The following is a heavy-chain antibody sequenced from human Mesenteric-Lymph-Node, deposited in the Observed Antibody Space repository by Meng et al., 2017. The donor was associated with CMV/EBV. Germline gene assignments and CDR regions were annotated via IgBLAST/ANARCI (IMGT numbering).Heavy chain of an antibody. CDR1: GDSISDYF. CDR2: VYNNDYS. CDR3: ARDLHLGAATAMTFGY. J-gene: IGHJ4*02. Sequence: GSLRLSCTVSGDSISDYFWNWIRQPPGRGLEWIGNVYNNDYSKSNPSLKSRVTMSVDTSKNQISLKLTSVTAADTAVYYCARDLHLGAATAMTFGYWGQGTLVTVSS. V-gene: IGHV4-59*01. D-gene: IGHD3-16*01.